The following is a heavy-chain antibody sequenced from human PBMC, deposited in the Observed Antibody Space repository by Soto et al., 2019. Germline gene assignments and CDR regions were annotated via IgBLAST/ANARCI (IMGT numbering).Heavy chain of an antibody. CDR3: AKERDTRSSSRFDS. J-gene: IGHJ4*02. CDR1: RFTFSNYG. V-gene: IGHV3-30*18. Sequence: PGGSLRLSCAASRFTFSNYGMQWVRQAPGKGLEWVAVISHDGTVKYYADSVKGRFTISRDNFQNTLDLQMDSLRAEDTAVYYCAKERDTRSSSRFDSWGQGTQVTVSS. CDR2: ISHDGTVK. D-gene: IGHD5-18*01.